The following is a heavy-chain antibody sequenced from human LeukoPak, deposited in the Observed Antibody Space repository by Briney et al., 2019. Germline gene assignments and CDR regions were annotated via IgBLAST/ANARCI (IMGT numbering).Heavy chain of an antibody. CDR3: ARPQKYQPLLWVY. CDR2: IYPGDSDT. CDR1: GYSFTSYW. D-gene: IGHD2-2*01. Sequence: GESLKISCKGSGYSFTSYWIGWVRQMPGKGLEWMGIIYPGDSDTRYSPSFQGQATISADKSISTAYLQWSSLKASDTAMYYCARPQKYQPLLWVYWGQGTLVTVSS. V-gene: IGHV5-51*01. J-gene: IGHJ4*02.